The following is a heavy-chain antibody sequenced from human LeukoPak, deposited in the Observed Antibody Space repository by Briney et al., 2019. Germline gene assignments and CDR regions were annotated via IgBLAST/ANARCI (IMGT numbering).Heavy chain of an antibody. CDR2: ISYDGSKK. J-gene: IGHJ3*02. V-gene: IGHV3-30-3*01. D-gene: IGHD3-10*01. CDR1: GFTCSGYD. CDR3: ARGGRFGERAAFDI. Sequence: GGSLRLSCAASGFTCSGYDIHWVRQAPGKGLEWVAVISYDGSKKYYADSVKGRFSIPRDNSKNTLYLQMNSLSSEDSAVYYCARGGRFGERAAFDIWGQGTMVTVSS.